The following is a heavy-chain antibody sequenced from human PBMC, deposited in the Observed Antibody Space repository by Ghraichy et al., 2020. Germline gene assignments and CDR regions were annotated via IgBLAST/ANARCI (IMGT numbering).Heavy chain of an antibody. J-gene: IGHJ6*04. Sequence: YLISWDGGDTYYADSVKGRFTISRDNSKSSLYLKMNSMRHEDTALYYCARAFSKCSSSDCKPENYAMDVWCTG. CDR2: ISWDGGDT. CDR3: ARAFSKCSSSDCKPENYAMDV. V-gene: IGHV3-43D*04. D-gene: IGHD2-2*01.